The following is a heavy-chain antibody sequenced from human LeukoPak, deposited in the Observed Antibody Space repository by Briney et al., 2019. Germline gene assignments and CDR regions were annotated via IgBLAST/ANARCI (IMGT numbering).Heavy chain of an antibody. J-gene: IGHJ5*02. D-gene: IGHD1-26*01. CDR3: AREATSLSRSWFDP. V-gene: IGHV1-69*13. CDR1: GGTFSSYA. Sequence: SVKVSCKASGGTFSSYAISWVRQAPGQGLEWMGGIIPIFGTANYAQKFQGRVTITADESTSTAYMELSSLRSEDTAVYYRAREATSLSRSWFDPWGQGTLVTVSS. CDR2: IIPIFGTA.